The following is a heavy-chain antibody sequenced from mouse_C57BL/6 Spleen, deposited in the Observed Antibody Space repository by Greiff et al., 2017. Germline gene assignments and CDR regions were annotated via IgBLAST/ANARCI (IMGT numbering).Heavy chain of an antibody. V-gene: IGHV5-4*01. Sequence: EVQGVESGGGLVKPGGSLKLSCAASGFTFSSYAMSWVRQTPEKRLEWVATISDGGSYTYYPDNVKGRFTISRDNAKNNLYLQMSHLKSDDTAMYYCAKDEYFDVWGTGTTVTVSS. CDR3: AKDEYFDV. CDR1: GFTFSSYA. J-gene: IGHJ1*03. CDR2: ISDGGSYT.